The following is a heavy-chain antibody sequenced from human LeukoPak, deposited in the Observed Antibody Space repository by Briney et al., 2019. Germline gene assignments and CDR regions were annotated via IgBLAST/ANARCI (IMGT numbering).Heavy chain of an antibody. CDR3: AAERDCTGGSCYVDY. Sequence: SETLSLTCTVSGGSISSGGYSWSWIRQYPGKGLEWIGYIYYSGSIYYNPSLKSRLTISIDTSKNQFSLKLTSVTAADTAVYYCAAERDCTGGSCYVDYWGQGTLVTVSS. V-gene: IGHV4-31*03. D-gene: IGHD2-15*01. J-gene: IGHJ4*02. CDR1: GGSISSGGYS. CDR2: IYYSGSI.